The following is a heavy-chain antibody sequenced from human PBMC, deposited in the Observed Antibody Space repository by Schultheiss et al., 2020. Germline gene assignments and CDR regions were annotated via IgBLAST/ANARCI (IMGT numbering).Heavy chain of an antibody. D-gene: IGHD2-15*01. V-gene: IGHV1-8*01. CDR1: GYTFTSYD. J-gene: IGHJ1*01. CDR3: AIGVLVGYCSGGSCYYHAEYFQH. Sequence: ASVKVSCKASGYTFTSYDINWVRQAAGQGLEWMGWMSPKSARTGYAQRFQGWVTMTRDTSTSTVYMELRSLRSDDTAVYYCAIGVLVGYCSGGSCYYHAEYFQHWGQGTLVTVSS. CDR2: MSPKSART.